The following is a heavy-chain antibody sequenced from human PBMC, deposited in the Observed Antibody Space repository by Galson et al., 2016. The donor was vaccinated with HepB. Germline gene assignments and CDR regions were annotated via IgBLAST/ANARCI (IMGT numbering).Heavy chain of an antibody. CDR3: ALPNWITTIAVGWFDS. Sequence: SLRLSCAASGFAFDRRALSWVRQAPGKRLEWVSVIRSAGDITYYADSVKGRFTISRDNSKNTLYLQMDSLRAEDTAIYYCALPNWITTIAVGWFDSWGQGTLVTVSS. CDR2: IRSAGDIT. CDR1: GFAFDRRA. J-gene: IGHJ5*01. D-gene: IGHD3-22*01. V-gene: IGHV3-23*01.